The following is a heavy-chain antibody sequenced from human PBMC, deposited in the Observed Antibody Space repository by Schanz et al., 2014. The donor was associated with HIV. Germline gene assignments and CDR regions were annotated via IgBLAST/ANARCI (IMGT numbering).Heavy chain of an antibody. CDR1: GVTFSTYA. CDR2: ISGSGGTT. V-gene: IGHV3-23*01. J-gene: IGHJ4*02. CDR3: ANEEVPNDY. Sequence: EVQLLESGGGLVEPGGSLRLSCADSGVTFSTYAMSWVRQLPGKGLEWVSSISGSGGTTYYADSLKGRFTISRDNPKTSLYLQMSSLRAEDTAVYYCANEEVPNDYWGQGTLVTVSS.